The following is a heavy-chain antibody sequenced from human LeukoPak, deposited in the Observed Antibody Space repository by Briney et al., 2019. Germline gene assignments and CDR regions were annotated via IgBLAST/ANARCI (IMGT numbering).Heavy chain of an antibody. J-gene: IGHJ4*02. CDR2: TYYRSKWYN. D-gene: IGHD4-17*01. V-gene: IGHV6-1*01. Sequence: SQTLSLTCAISGDSVSSNSAAWNWIRQSPSRGLEWLGRTYYRSKWYNDYAVSVKSRITINPDTSKNQVSLNLSYVTAADTAVYYCAREKDGTTALHYFDYWGQGTLVTVSS. CDR3: AREKDGTTALHYFDY. CDR1: GDSVSSNSAA.